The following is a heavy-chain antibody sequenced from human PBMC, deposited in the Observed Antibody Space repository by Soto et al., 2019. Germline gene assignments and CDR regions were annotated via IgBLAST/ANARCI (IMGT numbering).Heavy chain of an antibody. Sequence: QVQLVESGGGVVQPGRSLRLSCAASGFTFSSYGMHWVRQAPGKGLEWVAVIWYDGSNKYYADSVKGRYTISRDNSKNTLYLQMNSLRAEDTAVYYCARVEAGDYYYGMDDWGQGTTVTVSS. D-gene: IGHD3-3*01. CDR2: IWYDGSNK. J-gene: IGHJ6*02. CDR3: ARVEAGDYYYGMDD. CDR1: GFTFSSYG. V-gene: IGHV3-33*01.